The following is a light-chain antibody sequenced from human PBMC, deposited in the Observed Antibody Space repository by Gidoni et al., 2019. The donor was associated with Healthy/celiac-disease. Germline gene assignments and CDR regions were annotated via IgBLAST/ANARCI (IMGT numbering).Light chain of an antibody. CDR1: QGISSY. J-gene: IGKJ4*01. CDR3: HQYYSYPRLT. CDR2: AAS. Sequence: AIRMTQSPSSFSASTGDRVTITCRASQGISSYLAWYQQKPGKAPKLLIHAASTLQSGVPSRFIGSGSGTDFTLTISCLQSEDFATYYCHQYYSYPRLTFGGGTKVEIK. V-gene: IGKV1-8*01.